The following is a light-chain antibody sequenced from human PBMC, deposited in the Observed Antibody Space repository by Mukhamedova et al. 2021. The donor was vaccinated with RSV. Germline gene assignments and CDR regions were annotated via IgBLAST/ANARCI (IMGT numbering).Light chain of an antibody. J-gene: IGKJ4*01. CDR2: AAS. CDR3: HQPNSFPLT. Sequence: GISSWLAGYQQKPGKALKLLIYAASSLQRGVPSRFSASGPGTVFTLPIASLHPEDFPTSYCHQPNSFPLTFGGGTKGELK. V-gene: IGKV1-12*01. CDR1: GISSW.